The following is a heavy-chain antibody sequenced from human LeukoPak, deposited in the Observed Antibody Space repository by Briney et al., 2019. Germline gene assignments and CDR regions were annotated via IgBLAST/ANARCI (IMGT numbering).Heavy chain of an antibody. CDR1: GYTFASYY. Sequence: ASVKVSCKASGYTFASYYMHWVRQAPGQGLEWMGIINPSGGSTSYAQKFQGRVTMTRDMSTSTVYMDLSSLRSEDTAVYYCARDSDPGRGSYDYGGFYYYYYMDVWGKGTTVTVSS. V-gene: IGHV1-46*01. J-gene: IGHJ6*03. CDR2: INPSGGST. D-gene: IGHD5-12*01. CDR3: ARDSDPGRGSYDYGGFYYYYYMDV.